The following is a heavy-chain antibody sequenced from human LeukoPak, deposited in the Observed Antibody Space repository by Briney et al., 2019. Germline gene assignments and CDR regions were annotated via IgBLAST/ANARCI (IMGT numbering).Heavy chain of an antibody. J-gene: IGHJ4*02. D-gene: IGHD3-9*01. Sequence: PSGTLSLTCAVSGGSINSNNWWSWVRQPPGKGLEWIGEISHSGSTNYNPSLKSRVTISVDKSKNQFSLKLNSVTAADTAVYYCARIRRHFDWLAPRTYYFDYWGQGTLVTVSS. CDR3: ARIRRHFDWLAPRTYYFDY. V-gene: IGHV4-4*02. CDR1: GGSINSNNW. CDR2: ISHSGST.